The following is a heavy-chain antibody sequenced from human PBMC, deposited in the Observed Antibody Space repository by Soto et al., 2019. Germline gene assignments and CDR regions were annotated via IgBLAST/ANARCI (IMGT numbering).Heavy chain of an antibody. CDR1: GFTFSSYA. J-gene: IGHJ6*02. V-gene: IGHV3-64*01. Sequence: EVQLVESGGGLVQPGGSLRLSCAASGFTFSSYAMHWVRQAPGKGLEYVSAISSNGGSTYYANSVKGRFTISRDNSKKTLYLQMGSLRAEDMAVYYCARGIVATYGMDVWGQGTTVTVSS. D-gene: IGHD5-12*01. CDR2: ISSNGGST. CDR3: ARGIVATYGMDV.